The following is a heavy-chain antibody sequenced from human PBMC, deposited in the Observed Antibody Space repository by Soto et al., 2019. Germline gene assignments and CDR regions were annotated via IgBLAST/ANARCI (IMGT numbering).Heavy chain of an antibody. Sequence: LSLTCSVPGGSISSGYYYWSWIRQPPGKGLEWIGNIYYSGNTYYNPSLKSRLIISIDTSKNQFSLKVGPVTAADTAVYCCARTFDYYGMDVWGQGTTVTVSS. CDR3: ARTFDYYGMDV. V-gene: IGHV4-30-4*01. CDR2: IYYSGNT. J-gene: IGHJ6*02. CDR1: GGSISSGYYY.